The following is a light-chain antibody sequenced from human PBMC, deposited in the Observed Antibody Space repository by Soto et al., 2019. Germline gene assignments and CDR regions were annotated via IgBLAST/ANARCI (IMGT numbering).Light chain of an antibody. CDR3: QQYNSYPT. CDR1: QSISSW. Sequence: DIQMTQSPSTLSASVGDRVTITCRASQSISSWLAWYQQKPGKAPKLLIYKASSLESGVPSRFSGSGSGTEFTLTISSMQPDDFATYYCQQYNSYPTCGQGTKVYIK. CDR2: KAS. V-gene: IGKV1-5*03. J-gene: IGKJ1*01.